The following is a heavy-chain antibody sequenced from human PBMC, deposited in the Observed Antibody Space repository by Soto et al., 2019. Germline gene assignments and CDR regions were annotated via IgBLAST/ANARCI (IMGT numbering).Heavy chain of an antibody. CDR3: ARDKTPVLLWFGELVGHYGMDV. V-gene: IGHV3-33*01. D-gene: IGHD3-10*01. J-gene: IGHJ6*02. Sequence: GGSLRLSCAASGFTFSSYGMHWVRQAPGKGLEWVAVIWYDGSNKYYADSVKGRFTISRDNSKNTLYLQMNSLRAEDTAVYYCARDKTPVLLWFGELVGHYGMDVWGQGTTVTVSS. CDR2: IWYDGSNK. CDR1: GFTFSSYG.